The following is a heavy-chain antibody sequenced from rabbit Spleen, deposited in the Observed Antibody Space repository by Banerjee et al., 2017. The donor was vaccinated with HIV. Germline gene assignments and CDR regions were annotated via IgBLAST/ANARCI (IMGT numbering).Heavy chain of an antibody. Sequence: QEQLEESGGGLVKPEGSLTLTCKASGFSFSDRDVMCWVRQAPGKGLEWIACINTATGKAVYASWAKGRFTISKTSSTTVTLQMTGLTAADTATYFCARDAAGREDFNLWGQGTLVTVS. CDR3: ARDAAGREDFNL. CDR2: INTATGKA. V-gene: IGHV1S45*01. J-gene: IGHJ4*01. D-gene: IGHD4-2*01. CDR1: GFSFSDRDV.